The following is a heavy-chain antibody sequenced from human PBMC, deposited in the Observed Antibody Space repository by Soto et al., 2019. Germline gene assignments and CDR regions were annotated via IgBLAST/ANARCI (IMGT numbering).Heavy chain of an antibody. D-gene: IGHD3-3*01. V-gene: IGHV4-34*01. CDR3: ARGYDFWSGYYFVY. Sequence: PSETLSLTCAVYGGSFSGYYWSWIRQPPGKGLEWIGEINHSGSTNYNPSLKSRVTISVDTSKNQFSLKLSSVTAADTAVYYCARGYDFWSGYYFVYWGQGTLVTVSS. CDR1: GGSFSGYY. CDR2: INHSGST. J-gene: IGHJ4*02.